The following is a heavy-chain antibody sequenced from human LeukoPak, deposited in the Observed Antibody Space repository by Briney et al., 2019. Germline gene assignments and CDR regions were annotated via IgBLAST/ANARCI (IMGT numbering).Heavy chain of an antibody. J-gene: IGHJ5*02. D-gene: IGHD2-21*01. Sequence: GASVKVSCKASGYTFTSYDINWVRQATGQGLEWMGWMNPNSGNTGYAQKFQGRVTVTKNTSISTAYMELSSLRSEDTAVYYCARGSLISQYSGGRYWFDPWGQGTLVTVSS. CDR3: ARGSLISQYSGGRYWFDP. CDR1: GYTFTSYD. V-gene: IGHV1-8*01. CDR2: MNPNSGNT.